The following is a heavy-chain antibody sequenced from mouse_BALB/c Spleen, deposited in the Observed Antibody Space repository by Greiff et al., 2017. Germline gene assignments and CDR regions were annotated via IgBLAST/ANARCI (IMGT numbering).Heavy chain of an antibody. J-gene: IGHJ4*01. CDR3: ARPRAGAMDY. CDR2: IDPSDSET. V-gene: IGHV1-69*02. Sequence: VQLQQPGAELVKPGAPVKLSCKASGYTFTSYWMNWVKQRPGRGLEWIGRIDPSDSETHYNQKFKDKATLTVDKSSSTAYIQLSSLTSEDSAVYYCARPRAGAMDYWGQGTSVTVSS. CDR1: GYTFTSYW. D-gene: IGHD3-1*01.